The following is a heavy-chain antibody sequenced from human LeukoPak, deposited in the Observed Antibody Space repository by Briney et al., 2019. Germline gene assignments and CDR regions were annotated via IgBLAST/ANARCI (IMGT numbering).Heavy chain of an antibody. CDR2: IYYSGST. Sequence: SETLSLTCTVSGGFISNYYWSWIRQPPGKGLEWIGYIYYSGSTNYNPSLKSRVTISVDTSKNEFSLKLSSLTAADTAVYYCASHRVGPLYGSGNSIAYWGQGTLVTVSS. CDR1: GGFISNYY. J-gene: IGHJ4*02. V-gene: IGHV4-59*08. CDR3: ASHRVGPLYGSGNSIAY. D-gene: IGHD3-10*01.